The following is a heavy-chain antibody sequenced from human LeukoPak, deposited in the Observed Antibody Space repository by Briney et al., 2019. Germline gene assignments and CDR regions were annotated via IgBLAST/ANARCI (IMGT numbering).Heavy chain of an antibody. J-gene: IGHJ3*02. CDR3: ARVITKAAYDAFDI. D-gene: IGHD1-14*01. CDR2: ISYDGSNE. Sequence: PGGSLRLSCAASGFTFSSYVMHWVRQAPGKGVEWVAIISYDGSNEYYADSVKGRFTISRDNSKNTLYLQMNSLRAADTAVYYCARVITKAAYDAFDIWGQGTMVTVSS. CDR1: GFTFSSYV. V-gene: IGHV3-30*04.